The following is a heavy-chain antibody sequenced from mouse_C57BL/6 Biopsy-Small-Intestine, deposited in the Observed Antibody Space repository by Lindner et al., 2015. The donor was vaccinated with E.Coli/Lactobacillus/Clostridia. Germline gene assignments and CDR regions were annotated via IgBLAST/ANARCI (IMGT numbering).Heavy chain of an antibody. CDR2: ILPGSGST. D-gene: IGHD2-10*02. CDR1: GYTFTGYW. CDR3: TRSGYGGDYFDY. J-gene: IGHJ2*01. Sequence: VQLQESGAELMKPGASVMLSCKAPGYTFTGYWIEWVKQRAGHGLEWIGEILPGSGSTKYNEKFKGKATFTEDTSSNTAYMQLSSLTTEDSAIYYCTRSGYGGDYFDYWGQGTTLTVSS. V-gene: IGHV1-9*01.